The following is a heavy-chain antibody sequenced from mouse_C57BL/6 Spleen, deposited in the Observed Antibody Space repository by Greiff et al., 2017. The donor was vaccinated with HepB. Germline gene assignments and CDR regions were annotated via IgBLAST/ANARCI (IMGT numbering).Heavy chain of an antibody. J-gene: IGHJ1*03. CDR3: ARSDYYDRYFDV. V-gene: IGHV1-72*01. CDR2: IDPNSGGT. CDR1: GYTFTSYW. D-gene: IGHD1-1*01. Sequence: VQLQQSGAELVKPGASVKLSCKASGYTFTSYWMHWVKQRPGRGLEWIGRIDPNSGGTKYNEKFKSKATMTVDKPSITAYMQISSLTSEDSAVYYCARSDYYDRYFDVWGTGTTVTVSS.